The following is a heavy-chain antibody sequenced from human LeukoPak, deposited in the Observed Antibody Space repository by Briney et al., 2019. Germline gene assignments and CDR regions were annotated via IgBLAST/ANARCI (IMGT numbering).Heavy chain of an antibody. D-gene: IGHD3-22*01. J-gene: IGHJ3*02. CDR1: GFTFSSYA. CDR2: ISGSGGST. CDR3: AKSIGERSITMIVVVSSDAFDI. V-gene: IGHV3-23*01. Sequence: PGGSLRLSCAASGFTFSSYAMSWVRQAPGKGLEWVSAISGSGGSTYYADSVKGRFTISRDNSKNTLYLQMNSLRAEDTAVYYCAKSIGERSITMIVVVSSDAFDIWGQGTMVTVSS.